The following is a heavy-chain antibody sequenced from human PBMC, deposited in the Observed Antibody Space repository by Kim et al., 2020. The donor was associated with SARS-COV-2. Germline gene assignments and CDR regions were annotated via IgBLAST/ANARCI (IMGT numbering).Heavy chain of an antibody. Sequence: GGSLRLSCAASGFTVSSNYMSWVRQAPGKGLEWVSVIYSGGSTYYADSVKGRFTISRDNSKNTLYLQMNSLRAEDTAVYYCARAREFLEWLPPGMDVWGQGTTVTVSS. CDR1: GFTVSSNY. J-gene: IGHJ6*02. V-gene: IGHV3-53*01. CDR3: ARAREFLEWLPPGMDV. CDR2: IYSGGST. D-gene: IGHD3-3*01.